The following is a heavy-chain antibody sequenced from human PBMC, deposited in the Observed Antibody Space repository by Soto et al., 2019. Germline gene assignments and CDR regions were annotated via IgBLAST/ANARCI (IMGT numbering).Heavy chain of an antibody. CDR1: GGSFSGYY. D-gene: IGHD4-4*01. V-gene: IGHV4-34*01. J-gene: IGHJ4*02. CDR3: ARGQGGTVTTLFDY. CDR2: INHSGST. Sequence: PSETLSLTCAVYGGSFSGYYWSWIRQPPGKGLEWIGEINHSGSTNYNPSLKSRVTISVDTSKNQFSLKLSSVTAADTAVYYCARGQGGTVTTLFDYWGQGTLVTVSS.